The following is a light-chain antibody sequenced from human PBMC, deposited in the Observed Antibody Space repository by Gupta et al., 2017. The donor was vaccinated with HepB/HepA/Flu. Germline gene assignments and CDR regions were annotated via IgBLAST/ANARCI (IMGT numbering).Light chain of an antibody. CDR2: DVS. V-gene: IGLV2-14*03. CDR1: SSDVGGYNY. Sequence: QSALTQPASVSGSPGQSITISCTGTSSDVGGYNYVSWYQQHPGKAPKLMIYDVSNRPSGVPNRVSGSKSGNTASLTISGLQAEDEADYYCSSYTSSSTILYVFGTGTKVTVL. CDR3: SSYTSSSTILYV. J-gene: IGLJ1*01.